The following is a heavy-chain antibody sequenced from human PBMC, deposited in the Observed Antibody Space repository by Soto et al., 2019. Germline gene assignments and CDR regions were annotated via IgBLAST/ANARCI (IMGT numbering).Heavy chain of an antibody. CDR3: ARNYYDSSGGFDY. J-gene: IGHJ4*02. V-gene: IGHV3-53*01. CDR2: IYSGGST. D-gene: IGHD3-22*01. Sequence: EVQLVESGGGLIQPGGSLRLSCAASGFTVSSNYMSWVSQAPGKGLEWVSVIYSGGSTYYADSVKGRFTISRDNSKNTLYLQMNSLRAEDTAVYYCARNYYDSSGGFDYWGQGTLVTVSS. CDR1: GFTVSSNY.